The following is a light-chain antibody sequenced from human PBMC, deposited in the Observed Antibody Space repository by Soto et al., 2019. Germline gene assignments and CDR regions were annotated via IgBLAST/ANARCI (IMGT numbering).Light chain of an antibody. Sequence: QSVLPQPASVSGSPGQSITISCTGTSSNVGSYKHVSWYQQHPGKPLKHMIFEVDKRPSGVSNRFSGSKSGNTAALTIAGLKVEDEAVYYFCSSGGSPTYVFGTGTKLTVL. J-gene: IGLJ1*01. V-gene: IGLV2-23*02. CDR1: SSNVGSYKH. CDR3: CSSGGSPTYV. CDR2: EVD.